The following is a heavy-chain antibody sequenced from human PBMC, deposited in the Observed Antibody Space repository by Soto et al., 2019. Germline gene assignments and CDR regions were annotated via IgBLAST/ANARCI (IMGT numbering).Heavy chain of an antibody. V-gene: IGHV1-69*01. CDR1: GGIFSSSS. CDR2: IVPTFGSV. J-gene: IGHJ3*01. CDR3: ALLRGSGTYYLDAFDV. Sequence: QVQLEQSGAEVKKPGSSVKISCKASGGIFSSSSINWVRQAPGQGLEWVGGIVPTFGSVNYAQKLLGRVTLTSAGSSNTAYLDLSSLRSDDTAIYYSALLRGSGTYYLDAFDVWGQGTLVTVSS. D-gene: IGHD3-10*01.